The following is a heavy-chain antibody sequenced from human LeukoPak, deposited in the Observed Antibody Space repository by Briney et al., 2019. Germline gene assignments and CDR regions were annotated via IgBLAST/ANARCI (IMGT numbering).Heavy chain of an antibody. Sequence: GGSLRLSCAGSGFTFSDYYMSWIRQAPGKGLEWVSSFSDSSSYTNYADSVKGRFTISRDNAKNTLYLQMNSLRAEDTAVYYCARAGAYHFDNWGQGTLVTVSS. CDR1: GFTFSDYY. CDR2: FSDSSSYT. CDR3: ARAGAYHFDN. D-gene: IGHD3-16*01. J-gene: IGHJ4*02. V-gene: IGHV3-11*06.